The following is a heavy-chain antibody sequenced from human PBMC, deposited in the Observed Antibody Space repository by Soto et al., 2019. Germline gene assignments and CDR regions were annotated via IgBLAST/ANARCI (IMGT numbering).Heavy chain of an antibody. CDR1: GYTFTSYA. CDR2: INAGNGNT. CDR3: EGYGTVTTRWGSFDY. Sequence: ASVKVSCKASGYTFTSYAMHWVRQAPGQRLEWMGWINAGNGNTKYSQKFQGRVTITRDTSASTAYMELSSLRSEDTAVYYCEGYGTVTTRWGSFDYWGQGTLVTVSS. J-gene: IGHJ4*02. V-gene: IGHV1-3*01. D-gene: IGHD4-17*01.